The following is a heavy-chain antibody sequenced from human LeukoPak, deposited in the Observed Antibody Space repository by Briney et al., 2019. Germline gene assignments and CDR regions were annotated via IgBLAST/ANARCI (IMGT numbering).Heavy chain of an antibody. CDR2: IKGDGIST. CDR1: GFDFRSNC. J-gene: IGHJ4*02. CDR3: AKDHYWSIDY. V-gene: IGHV3-74*01. Sequence: GGSLRLSCAAYGFDFRSNCMHWVRHAPGQGLVWVSCIKGDGISTNYADSVKGRFTISRDIAKNTLYLQMNSLRAEDTGVYYCAKDHYWSIDYWGRGTLVTVSS. D-gene: IGHD3-3*01.